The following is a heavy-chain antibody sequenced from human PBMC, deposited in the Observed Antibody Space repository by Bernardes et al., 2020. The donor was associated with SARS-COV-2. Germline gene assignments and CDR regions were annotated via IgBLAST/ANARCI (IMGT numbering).Heavy chain of an antibody. J-gene: IGHJ6*02. V-gene: IGHV1-2*04. D-gene: IGHD2-8*01. CDR3: ARDLSNTLSYNNPYGMDV. CDR2: INPNSGGT. Sequence: ASVKVSCTASGYTFSGYYMHWVRQAPGQGLEWMGWINPNSGGTNYAQKFQGWVTMTRDTSISTAYMELSRLRSDDTAVYYCARDLSNTLSYNNPYGMDVWGQGTTVTVSS. CDR1: GYTFSGYY.